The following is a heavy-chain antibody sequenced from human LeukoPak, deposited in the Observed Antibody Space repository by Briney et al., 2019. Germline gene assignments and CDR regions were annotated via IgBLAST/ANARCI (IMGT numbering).Heavy chain of an antibody. CDR2: IWYDGSNK. CDR3: ARTRTLPIAGGFDT. Sequence: GGSLRLSCAASGFTFSNYGMHWVRQAPGKGLEWVAVIWYDGSNKYYADSVKGRFTISRDNSKNTLYLQMNSLRAEDTAVYYCARTRTLPIAGGFDTWGQGSLVTVSS. D-gene: IGHD3-16*01. V-gene: IGHV3-33*01. J-gene: IGHJ5*02. CDR1: GFTFSNYG.